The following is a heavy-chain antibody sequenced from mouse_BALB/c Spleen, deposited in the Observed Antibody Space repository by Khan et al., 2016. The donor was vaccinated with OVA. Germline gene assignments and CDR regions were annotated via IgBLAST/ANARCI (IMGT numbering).Heavy chain of an antibody. CDR1: GYTFTDYS. J-gene: IGHJ4*01. V-gene: IGHV9-2-1*01. D-gene: IGHD2-4*01. CDR3: AGRDYDTMDY. CDR2: INTETGEP. Sequence: QIQLVQSGPELKKPGETVKISCKASGYTFTDYSMHWVKQAPGKGLKWMGWINTETGEPTYADDFKGRFAFSLETSASTAYLQINNLKNEDTATYCCAGRDYDTMDYWGQGTSVTVSS.